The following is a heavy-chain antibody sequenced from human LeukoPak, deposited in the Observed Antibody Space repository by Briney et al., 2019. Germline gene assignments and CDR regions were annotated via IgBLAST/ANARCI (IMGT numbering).Heavy chain of an antibody. Sequence: GGSLRLSCAASGFTFSSYEMNWVRQAPGRGLEWVSYISSSGSTIYYADSVKGRFTISRDNAKNSLYLQMNSLRAEDTAVYYCAREGQQLVRRYYYYYMDVWGKGTTVTVSS. CDR3: AREGQQLVRRYYYYYMDV. CDR2: ISSSGSTI. CDR1: GFTFSSYE. V-gene: IGHV3-48*03. J-gene: IGHJ6*03. D-gene: IGHD6-13*01.